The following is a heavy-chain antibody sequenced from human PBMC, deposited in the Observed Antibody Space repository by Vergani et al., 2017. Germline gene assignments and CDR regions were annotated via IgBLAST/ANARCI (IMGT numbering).Heavy chain of an antibody. CDR3: ARAPLEWLSPSD. CDR2: IYYSGST. CDR1: GGSISSYY. D-gene: IGHD6-19*01. V-gene: IGHV4-59*01. Sequence: QVQLQESGPGLVKPSETLSLTCTVSGGSISSYYWSWIRQPPGKGLEWIGYIYYSGSTNYNPSLKSRVTISVDTSKNQFSLKLSSVTAADPAVYYCARAPLEWLSPSDWGQGTLVTVSS. J-gene: IGHJ4*02.